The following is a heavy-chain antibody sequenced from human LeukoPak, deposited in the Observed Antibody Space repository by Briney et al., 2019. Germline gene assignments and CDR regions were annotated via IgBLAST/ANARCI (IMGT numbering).Heavy chain of an antibody. J-gene: IGHJ5*02. CDR1: GGSISSYY. CDR3: ASERHYYDSSGYYSDWFDP. V-gene: IGHV4-59*01. Sequence: SETLSLTCTVSGGSISSYYWSWIRQPPGKGLEWIGYIYYSGSTNYNPSLKSRVTISVDTSKNQFSLKLSSVTAADTAVYYCASERHYYDSSGYYSDWFDPWGQGTLVTVSS. D-gene: IGHD3-22*01. CDR2: IYYSGST.